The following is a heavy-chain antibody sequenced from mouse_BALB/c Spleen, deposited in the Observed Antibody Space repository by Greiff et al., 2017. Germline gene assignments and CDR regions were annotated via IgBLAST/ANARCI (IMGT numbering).Heavy chain of an antibody. CDR1: GFNINDTY. D-gene: IGHD2-1*01. CDR2: IDPANGNT. Sequence: VQLQQSGAELVKPGASVKLSCTASGFNINDTYMHWVKQRPEQGLEWIGRIDPANGNTKYDPKFQGKATITADTSSNTAYLQLSSLTSEDTAVYYCARFGNYDYAMDYWGQGTSVTVSS. J-gene: IGHJ4*01. V-gene: IGHV14-3*02. CDR3: ARFGNYDYAMDY.